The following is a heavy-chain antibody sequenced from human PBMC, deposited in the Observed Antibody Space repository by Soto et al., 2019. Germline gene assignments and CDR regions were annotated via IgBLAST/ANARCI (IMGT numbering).Heavy chain of an antibody. CDR3: ASLVGSRDAFDI. J-gene: IGHJ3*02. Sequence: ASVKVSCKASGGTFSSYTISWVRQAPGKGLEWMGGFDPEDGETIYAQKFQGRVTMTEDTSTDTAYMELSSLRSEDTAVYYCASLVGSRDAFDIWGQGTMVTVSS. CDR1: GGTFSSYT. CDR2: FDPEDGET. D-gene: IGHD1-26*01. V-gene: IGHV1-24*01.